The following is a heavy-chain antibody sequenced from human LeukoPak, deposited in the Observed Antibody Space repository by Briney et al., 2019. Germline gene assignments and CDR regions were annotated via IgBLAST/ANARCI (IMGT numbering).Heavy chain of an antibody. Sequence: ASVKVSCKASGYTFTSYYMHWVRQAPGQGLEWVGIINPSGCSTSSAQKFQGRVTMTRDTSTSIVYMELSSLRSEDTAVYNCARGIVVVPAETIDWYFDLWGRGTLVTVSS. D-gene: IGHD2-2*01. CDR3: ARGIVVVPAETIDWYFDL. J-gene: IGHJ2*01. V-gene: IGHV1-46*01. CDR1: GYTFTSYY. CDR2: INPSGCST.